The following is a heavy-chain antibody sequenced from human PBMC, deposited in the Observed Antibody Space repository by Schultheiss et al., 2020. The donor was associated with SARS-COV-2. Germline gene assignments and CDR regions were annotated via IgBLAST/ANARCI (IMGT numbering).Heavy chain of an antibody. D-gene: IGHD2-2*01. CDR1: GFTSSSYW. V-gene: IGHV3-74*01. CDR2: INSDGSRA. CDR3: ARDREFGWDIVVVPAAKKEYGMDV. J-gene: IGHJ6*02. Sequence: GGSLRLSCAASGFTSSSYWMDWVRQAPGKGLVWVSRINSDGSRASYADSVKGRFTISRDNAKNTLYLQMNSLRAEDTAVYYCARDREFGWDIVVVPAAKKEYGMDVWGQGTTVTVSS.